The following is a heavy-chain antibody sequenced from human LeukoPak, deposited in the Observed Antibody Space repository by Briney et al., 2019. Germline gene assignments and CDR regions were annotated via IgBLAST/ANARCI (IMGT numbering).Heavy chain of an antibody. CDR1: GDSISAYY. Sequence: SEILSLTCTVSGDSISAYYWSWIRQPPGKGLEWIGYIYYSRITNYNPSLKSRVTISADTSKPQFSLKLSSVTAADTAVYYCARVGEGCFDYWGQGTLVTVSS. CDR2: IYYSRIT. V-gene: IGHV4-59*01. CDR3: ARVGEGCFDY. J-gene: IGHJ4*02.